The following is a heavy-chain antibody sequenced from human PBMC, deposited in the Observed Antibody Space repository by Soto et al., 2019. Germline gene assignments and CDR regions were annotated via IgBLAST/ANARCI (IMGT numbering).Heavy chain of an antibody. V-gene: IGHV4-34*01. J-gene: IGHJ4*02. CDR2: INHSGST. CDR3: ARGLIGDYFDY. CDR1: GGSFSGYY. Sequence: GSLRLSCAVYGGSFSGYYWSWIHQPPGKGLEWIGEINHSGSTNYNPSLKSRVTISVDTSKNQFSLKLSSVTAADTAVYYCARGLIGDYFDYWGQGTLVTVSS. D-gene: IGHD4-17*01.